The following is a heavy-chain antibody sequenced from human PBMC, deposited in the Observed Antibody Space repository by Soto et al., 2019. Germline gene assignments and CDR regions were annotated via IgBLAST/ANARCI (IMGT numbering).Heavy chain of an antibody. Sequence: EVQLVESGGGLIQPWGSLRLSCVASGLTVSHNYMAWVRQAPEMGLEWVSILYTEGTTYYADSVKGRFTISRDSSKNTLFLQMDSLRAEDTAVYYCVRPRPSGENYGMDVWGQGTTVTVSS. D-gene: IGHD3-16*01. J-gene: IGHJ6*02. CDR1: GLTVSHNY. CDR3: VRPRPSGENYGMDV. CDR2: LYTEGTT. V-gene: IGHV3-53*01.